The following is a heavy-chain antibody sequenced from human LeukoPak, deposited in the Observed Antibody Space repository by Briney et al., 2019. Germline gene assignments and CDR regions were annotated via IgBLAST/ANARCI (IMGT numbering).Heavy chain of an antibody. V-gene: IGHV3-30-3*01. J-gene: IGHJ4*02. CDR1: GFTFSSYA. Sequence: GGSLRLSCAASGFTFSSYAMHWVRQAPGKGREWVAVISYDGSNKYYADSVKGRFTISRDNSKNTLYLQMNSLRAEDTAVYYCARGSIKRWLQLKDIDYWGQGTLVTVSS. D-gene: IGHD5-24*01. CDR3: ARGSIKRWLQLKDIDY. CDR2: ISYDGSNK.